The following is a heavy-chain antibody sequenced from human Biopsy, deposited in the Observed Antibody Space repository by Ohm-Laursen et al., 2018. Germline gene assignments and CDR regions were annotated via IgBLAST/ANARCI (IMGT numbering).Heavy chain of an antibody. V-gene: IGHV1-69*13. CDR3: ARGPHSGSHSCFDY. CDR1: GGTFINYA. J-gene: IGHJ4*02. D-gene: IGHD1-26*01. CDR2: IIPMFGTA. Sequence: VASVKVSCKTSGGTFINYAISWVRQAPGQGLEWMGGIIPMFGTANYAQMFQGRVTISADESMSTSYMELSSLTTEDTAIYYCARGPHSGSHSCFDYWGRGTLVTVSS.